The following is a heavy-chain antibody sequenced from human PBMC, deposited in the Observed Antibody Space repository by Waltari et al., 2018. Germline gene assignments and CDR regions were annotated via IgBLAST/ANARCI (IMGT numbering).Heavy chain of an antibody. CDR1: GGLISSYY. V-gene: IGHV4-59*08. CDR3: ARHKWWLRGNYFDY. D-gene: IGHD5-12*01. J-gene: IGHJ4*02. Sequence: QVQLQESGPGLVKPSETLSLTCTGPGGLISSYYWSWIRPPPGKGMEWIGYIYYSGSTNYTPSLKSRVTISVDTSKTQFSLKLSSVTAADTAVYYCARHKWWLRGNYFDYWGQGTLVTVSS. CDR2: IYYSGST.